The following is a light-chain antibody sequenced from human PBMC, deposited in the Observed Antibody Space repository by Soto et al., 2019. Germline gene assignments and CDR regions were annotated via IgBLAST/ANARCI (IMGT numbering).Light chain of an antibody. J-gene: IGLJ1*01. CDR1: SNDLAGYNY. V-gene: IGLV2-14*03. CDR2: DVT. CDR3: SSYTTSNTRQIV. Sequence: LSQPPSVSGSPGQSLTTSFTRNSNDLAGYNYVSWYQHHPGKAPKLIIYDVTNRPSAVSHPFSGSKSGNPASLTISGLQPEDEADYYCSSYTTSNTRQIVFGTGTKVTVL.